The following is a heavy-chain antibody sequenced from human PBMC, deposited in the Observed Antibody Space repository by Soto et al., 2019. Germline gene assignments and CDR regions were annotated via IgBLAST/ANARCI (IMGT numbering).Heavy chain of an antibody. D-gene: IGHD3-3*01. CDR3: AGDHNPTYYDFWSGTYLSEWFDP. CDR1: GYTFTSYG. V-gene: IGHV1-18*04. J-gene: IGHJ5*02. Sequence: ASVKVSCKASGYTFTSYGISWVRQAPGQGLEWMGWISAYNGNTNYAQKLQGRVTMTTDTSTSTAYMELRSLRSGDTDVYYCAGDHNPTYYDFWSGTYLSEWFDPWGQGTLGTVSS. CDR2: ISAYNGNT.